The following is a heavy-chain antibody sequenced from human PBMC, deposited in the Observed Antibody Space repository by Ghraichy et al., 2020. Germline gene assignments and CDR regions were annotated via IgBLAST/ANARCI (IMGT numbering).Heavy chain of an antibody. D-gene: IGHD5-12*01. J-gene: IGHJ4*02. CDR1: GFTFDDYA. CDR3: AKNGVLHSGYDKEAYYFDY. V-gene: IGHV3-43D*04. CDR2: ISWDGGST. Sequence: GGSLRLSCAASGFTFDDYAMHWVRQAPGKGLEWVSLISWDGGSTYYADSVKGRFTISRDNSKNSLYLQMNSLRAEDTALYYCAKNGVLHSGYDKEAYYFDYWGQGTLVTVSS.